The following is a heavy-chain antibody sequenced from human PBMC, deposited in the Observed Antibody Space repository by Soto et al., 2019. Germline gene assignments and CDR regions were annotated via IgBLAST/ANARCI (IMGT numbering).Heavy chain of an antibody. J-gene: IGHJ3*02. CDR2: IKSNSGGT. Sequence: ASVKVYCKSAGYTFTDCYMHWVLQAPGQGLEWMGWIKSNSGGTNYAQRFQGRVTMTRDTSITTAYLDLSRLTSDDTALYYCARGGYEAGRLGHLDALDIWGQGTMVTVSS. D-gene: IGHD6-6*01. V-gene: IGHV1-2*02. CDR3: ARGGYEAGRLGHLDALDI. CDR1: GYTFTDCY.